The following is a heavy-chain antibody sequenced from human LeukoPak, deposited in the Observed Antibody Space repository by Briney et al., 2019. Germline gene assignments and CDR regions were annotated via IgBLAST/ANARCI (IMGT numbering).Heavy chain of an antibody. CDR2: ISSSGSTI. V-gene: IGHV3-48*03. D-gene: IGHD6-19*01. Sequence: PGGSLRVSCASSGFTFSSYEVNWVRQAPGKGLAKVSYISSSGSTIHYADSVTGRFTISRDNAKNSLYLQMNSLRAEDTAVYYCARDLGYSSGPNYWGQGTRVTVSS. J-gene: IGHJ4*02. CDR1: GFTFSSYE. CDR3: ARDLGYSSGPNY.